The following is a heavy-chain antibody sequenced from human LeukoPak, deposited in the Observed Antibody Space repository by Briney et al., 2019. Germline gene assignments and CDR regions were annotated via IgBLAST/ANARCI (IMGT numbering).Heavy chain of an antibody. CDR1: GGTFSSYA. CDR2: IIPIFGTA. CDR3: ARGDSGSYVRFDP. Sequence: SVKVSCKASGGTFSSYAISWVRQAPGQGLEWMGGIIPIFGTANYAQKFQGRVTITADESTSTAYMELSSLRSEDTAVYYCARGDSGSYVRFDPWGQGTLVTVSS. J-gene: IGHJ5*02. V-gene: IGHV1-69*01. D-gene: IGHD1-26*01.